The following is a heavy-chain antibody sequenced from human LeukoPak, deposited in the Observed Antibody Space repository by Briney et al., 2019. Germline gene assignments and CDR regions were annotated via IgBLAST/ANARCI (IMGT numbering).Heavy chain of an antibody. Sequence: PVKVSCTASGYTFTSYAISWVRQAPGQGLEWMGGIIPIFGTANYAQKFQGRVTITADESTSTAYMELSSLRSEDTAVYYCARDRVGGSPGALDYWGQGTLVTVSS. CDR3: ARDRVGGSPGALDY. D-gene: IGHD1-26*01. J-gene: IGHJ4*02. V-gene: IGHV1-69*13. CDR2: IIPIFGTA. CDR1: GYTFTSYA.